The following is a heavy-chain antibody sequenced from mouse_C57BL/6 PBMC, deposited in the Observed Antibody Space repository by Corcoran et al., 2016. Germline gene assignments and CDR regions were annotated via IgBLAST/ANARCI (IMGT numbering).Heavy chain of an antibody. CDR3: ARSGLLDPFAY. CDR1: GYTFTDYY. CDR2: INPNNGGT. J-gene: IGHJ3*01. Sequence: EVQLQQSGPELVKPGASVKISCKASGYTFTDYYMNWVKQSHGKSLEWIGDINPNNGGTSYNQKFKGKATLTVDKSSSTAYMELRSLTSEDSAVYYCARSGLLDPFAYWGQGTLVTVSA. D-gene: IGHD1-1*01. V-gene: IGHV1-26*01.